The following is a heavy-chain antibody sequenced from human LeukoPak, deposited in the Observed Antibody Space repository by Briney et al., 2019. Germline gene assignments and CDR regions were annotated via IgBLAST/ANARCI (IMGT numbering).Heavy chain of an antibody. V-gene: IGHV3-48*03. D-gene: IGHD3-10*01. CDR2: ISSSGSTI. J-gene: IGHJ3*02. CDR1: GFTFSSYE. Sequence: PGGSLRLSCAASGFTFSSYEMNWVRQAPGKGLEWVSYISSSGSTIYYAGSVKGRFTISRDNAKNSLYLQMNSLRAEDTAVYYCARGVQGFGELLALDAFDIWGQGTMVTVSS. CDR3: ARGVQGFGELLALDAFDI.